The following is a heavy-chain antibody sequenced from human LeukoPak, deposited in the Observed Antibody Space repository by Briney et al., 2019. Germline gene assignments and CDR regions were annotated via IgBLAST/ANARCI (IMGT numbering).Heavy chain of an antibody. CDR3: ARERPTMIVVVKTSMGKGYNWFDP. CDR1: GYTFTNYY. CDR2: INPGGDNT. V-gene: IGHV1-46*01. J-gene: IGHJ5*02. Sequence: GASVKVSCKASGYTFTNYYIHWVRQAPGQGLEWMGLINPGGDNTDYAQNFQGRVTMTRDTSTSTVYMGLSSLRSDDTAVYYCARERPTMIVVVKTSMGKGYNWFDPWGQGTLVTVSS. D-gene: IGHD3-22*01.